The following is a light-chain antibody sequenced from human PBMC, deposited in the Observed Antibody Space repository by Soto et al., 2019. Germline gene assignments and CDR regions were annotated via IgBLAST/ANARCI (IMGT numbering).Light chain of an antibody. CDR1: QSIRIY. V-gene: IGKV1-39*01. CDR2: AAS. J-gene: IGKJ1*01. Sequence: DIQRTHSPSSLSASVGDRVTITCRASQSIRIYLNWYQQKPRNAPTLLIYAASSLQSCVPSRFSATGSGTDFTLTISCLQPEDFATYYCQQSYSTPPWTSGQAPTV. CDR3: QQSYSTPPWT.